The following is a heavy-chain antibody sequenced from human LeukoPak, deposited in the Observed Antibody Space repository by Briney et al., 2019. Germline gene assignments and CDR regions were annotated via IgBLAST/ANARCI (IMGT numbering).Heavy chain of an antibody. CDR1: GFTFSSYS. CDR3: ARDRSGYSGYDFFDY. V-gene: IGHV3-48*01. D-gene: IGHD5-12*01. CDR2: ISSSSSSI. J-gene: IGHJ4*02. Sequence: PGGSLRLSCAASGFTFSSYSMNWVRQAPGKGLEWISYISSSSSSIYYADSVKGRSTISRDNAKNSLYLQMNSLRAEDTAVYYCARDRSGYSGYDFFDYWGQGALVTVSS.